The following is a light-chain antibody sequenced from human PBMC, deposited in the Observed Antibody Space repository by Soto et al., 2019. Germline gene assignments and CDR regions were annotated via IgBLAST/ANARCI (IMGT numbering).Light chain of an antibody. CDR1: QNINTW. Sequence: DIQMTQSPSTLSASVGDRVTITCRASQNINTWLAWYQQKPGRAPKLLIHDATTLESGVPSRFSGSGSQREFTLTISSLQPDDFATYYCQQYNNYWTFGQGTKVDIK. V-gene: IGKV1-5*01. J-gene: IGKJ1*01. CDR3: QQYNNYWT. CDR2: DAT.